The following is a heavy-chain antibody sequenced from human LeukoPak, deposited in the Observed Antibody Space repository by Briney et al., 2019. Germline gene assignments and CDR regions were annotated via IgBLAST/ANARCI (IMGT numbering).Heavy chain of an antibody. CDR2: INPNSGGT. J-gene: IGHJ6*03. CDR3: ARKRKGISSSYPFLNYYYMDV. CDR1: GYTFTDYY. D-gene: IGHD6-13*01. Sequence: ASVKVSCKTSGYTFTDYYMHWVQQAPGQGLEWMGWINPNSGGTNYAQKFQGRVTMTRDTSISTAYMELSSLRSDDTAVYYCARKRKGISSSYPFLNYYYMDVWGKGTTVTVSS. V-gene: IGHV1-2*02.